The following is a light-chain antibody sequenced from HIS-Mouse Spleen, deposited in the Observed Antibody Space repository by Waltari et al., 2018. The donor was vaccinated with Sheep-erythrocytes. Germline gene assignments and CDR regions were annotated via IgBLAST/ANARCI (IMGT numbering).Light chain of an antibody. V-gene: IGKV2-28*01. Sequence: DIVMTQSPLSLPVPPGEPASISCRSSQGLLHSNGYNYLDWYLQKPGQSPQLLIYLCSNRASGVPDRFSGSGSGTDFTLKISRVEAEDVGVYYCMQALQTPWTFGQGTKVEIK. CDR2: LCS. CDR3: MQALQTPWT. CDR1: QGLLHSNGYNY. J-gene: IGKJ1*01.